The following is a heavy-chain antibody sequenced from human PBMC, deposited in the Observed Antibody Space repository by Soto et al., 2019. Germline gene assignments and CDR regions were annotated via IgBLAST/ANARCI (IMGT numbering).Heavy chain of an antibody. CDR3: ARTTPCGGDCYRPGDY. CDR1: GGSIRSGDYY. J-gene: IGHJ4*02. Sequence: QVQLQESGPGLVKPSQTLSLTCPVSGGSIRSGDYYWSWIRQPPGKGLEWIGYIYYSGSTYYNPSLKSRVTISVDTSKNQFSLKLSSVTAADTAVYYCARTTPCGGDCYRPGDYWGQGTLVTVSS. D-gene: IGHD2-21*02. CDR2: IYYSGST. V-gene: IGHV4-30-4*01.